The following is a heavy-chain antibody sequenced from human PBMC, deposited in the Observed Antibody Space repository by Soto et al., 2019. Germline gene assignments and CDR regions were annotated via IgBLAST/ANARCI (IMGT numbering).Heavy chain of an antibody. V-gene: IGHV3-11*01. Sequence: GGSLRVSCAASGFTFSDYYMSWIRQAPGKGLEWVSYISSSGSTIYYADSVKGRFTISRDNAKNSLYLQMNSLRAEDTAVYYCARDHYYGSGSYYNVVSYYGMDVWGQGTTVTVSS. CDR3: ARDHYYGSGSYYNVVSYYGMDV. J-gene: IGHJ6*02. CDR1: GFTFSDYY. D-gene: IGHD3-10*01. CDR2: ISSSGSTI.